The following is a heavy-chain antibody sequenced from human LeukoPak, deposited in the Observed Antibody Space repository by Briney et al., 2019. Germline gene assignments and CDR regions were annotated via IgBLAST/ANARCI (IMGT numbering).Heavy chain of an antibody. Sequence: GGSLRLSCAASGFTFSSYAMSWVRQAPGKGLEWVSAISGSGGSTYYADSVKGRFTISRDNSKSTLYLQMNSLRAEDTAVYYCATSSRDFWSGYRFDYWGQGTLVTVSS. D-gene: IGHD3-3*01. CDR2: ISGSGGST. CDR1: GFTFSSYA. J-gene: IGHJ4*02. CDR3: ATSSRDFWSGYRFDY. V-gene: IGHV3-23*01.